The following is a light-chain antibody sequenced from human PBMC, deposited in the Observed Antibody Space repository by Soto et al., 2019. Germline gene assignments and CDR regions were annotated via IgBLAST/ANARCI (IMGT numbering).Light chain of an antibody. J-gene: IGKJ1*01. Sequence: ETVMTQSPATLSVSPGEKATLSCRSSESVGSNFAWYQQKPGQAPRLLIYGASTRATGIPARFSGSGSGTAFPLTISRLHSEDVALYYCQHYSNWPPWTFGQGTTAEI. CDR2: GAS. CDR1: ESVGSN. V-gene: IGKV3-15*01. CDR3: QHYSNWPPWT.